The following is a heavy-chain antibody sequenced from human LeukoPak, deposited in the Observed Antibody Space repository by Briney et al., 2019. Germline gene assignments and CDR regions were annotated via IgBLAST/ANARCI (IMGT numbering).Heavy chain of an antibody. Sequence: ASVKVSCKASGYAFTSYAMHWVRQAPGQRLEWMGWINAGNGYTKYSQKFQGRVTITRDTSASTAYMELSSLRSEDTAVYYCARGGKEDDYYFDYWGQGTLVTVSS. V-gene: IGHV1-3*01. CDR1: GYAFTSYA. CDR2: INAGNGYT. J-gene: IGHJ4*02. CDR3: ARGGKEDDYYFDY. D-gene: IGHD3-16*01.